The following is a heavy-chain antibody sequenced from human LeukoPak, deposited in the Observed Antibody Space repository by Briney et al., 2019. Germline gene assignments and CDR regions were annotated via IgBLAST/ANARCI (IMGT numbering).Heavy chain of an antibody. CDR1: GFTFSSYT. D-gene: IGHD7-27*01. Sequence: GGSLRLSCAASGFTFSSYTMSWVRQAPGKGLEWVSPITTCDGNTYYADSVKGRFTVSRDNSKNTLFLQMNSLRAEDTAVYYCAKDGGLWVSAHWGDSWGRGTLVTVSS. J-gene: IGHJ4*02. V-gene: IGHV3-23*01. CDR2: ITTCDGNT. CDR3: AKDGGLWVSAHWGDS.